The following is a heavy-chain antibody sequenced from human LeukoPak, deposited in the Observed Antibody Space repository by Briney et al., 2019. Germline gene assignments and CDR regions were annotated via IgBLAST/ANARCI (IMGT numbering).Heavy chain of an antibody. Sequence: GGSLRLSCAASGFTFSSYGMHWVRQAPGKGLEWVSSISSSGTYIYYADSVKGRFTISRDSAKNSLYLQMNSLRAEDTAVYYCARIIVVVTAHDAFDIWGQGTMVTVSS. CDR2: ISSSGTYI. V-gene: IGHV3-21*01. CDR3: ARIIVVVTAHDAFDI. D-gene: IGHD2-21*02. CDR1: GFTFSSYG. J-gene: IGHJ3*02.